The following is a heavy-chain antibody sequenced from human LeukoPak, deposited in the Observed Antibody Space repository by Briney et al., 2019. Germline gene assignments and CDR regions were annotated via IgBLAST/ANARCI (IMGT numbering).Heavy chain of an antibody. J-gene: IGHJ4*02. D-gene: IGHD4-17*01. CDR1: GFSFSDYW. CDR3: AKVSHTVTTPYCYFDY. Sequence: GGSLRLSCAASGFSFSDYWMNWVRQAPGKGLEWVGNIREDGSEKYYGDSVKGRFTISRDNAKNSLYLQMDSLRAEDTAVYYCAKVSHTVTTPYCYFDYWGQGTLVTVSS. CDR2: IREDGSEK. V-gene: IGHV3-7*03.